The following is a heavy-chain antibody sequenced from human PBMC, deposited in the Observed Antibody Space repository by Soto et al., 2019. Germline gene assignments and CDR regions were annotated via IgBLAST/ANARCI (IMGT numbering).Heavy chain of an antibody. Sequence: QVQLVQSGAEVKKPGASVRVSCKASGYTFTSYDVYWVRQATGQGLEWMGWMNPNSGNTDYAQKFQGRITMTRNTSISTAYRELSSLRSEDTAVYYCARWQIRAGRGWFDPWGQGTLVTVSS. CDR1: GYTFTSYD. D-gene: IGHD3-3*01. CDR2: MNPNSGNT. CDR3: ARWQIRAGRGWFDP. V-gene: IGHV1-8*01. J-gene: IGHJ5*02.